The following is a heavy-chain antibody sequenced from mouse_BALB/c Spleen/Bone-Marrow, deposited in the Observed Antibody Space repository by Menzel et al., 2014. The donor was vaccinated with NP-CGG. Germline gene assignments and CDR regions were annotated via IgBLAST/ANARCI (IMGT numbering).Heavy chain of an antibody. J-gene: IGHJ3*01. Sequence: VQLQQSGAELLKPGASVKISCKATGYTFNSYWLEWVKQRPGHGLEWIGEILPGSGSTNYNEKFKGKATFTTDTSSNTAYMQLSSLTSEDSAVYYCARGGYGYLFAYWGQGTLVTGSA. CDR2: ILPGSGST. CDR1: GYTFNSYW. D-gene: IGHD2-2*01. CDR3: ARGGYGYLFAY. V-gene: IGHV1-9*01.